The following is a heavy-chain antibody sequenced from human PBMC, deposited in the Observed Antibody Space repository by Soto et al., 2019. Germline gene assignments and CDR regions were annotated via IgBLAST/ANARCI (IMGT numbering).Heavy chain of an antibody. J-gene: IGHJ4*02. D-gene: IGHD3-16*02. CDR3: ARVATFGGVIDLYYFDC. CDR2: IYSSGST. Sequence: SETLSLTCNVSGGSTRSYYWSWIRQPPGKGLEWIGYIYSSGSTNYNPSLKSRVTISVDTSKNQFSLRLSSVTAADTAVYYCARVATFGGVIDLYYFDCRGQGTLVTVSS. V-gene: IGHV4-59*01. CDR1: GGSTRSYY.